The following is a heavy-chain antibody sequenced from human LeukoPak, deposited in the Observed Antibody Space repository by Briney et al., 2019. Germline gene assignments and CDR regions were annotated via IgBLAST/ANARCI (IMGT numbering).Heavy chain of an antibody. D-gene: IGHD2-21*02. J-gene: IGHJ5*02. CDR3: ARGLLTASQA. CDR2: ISSSGSTI. CDR1: GFTFSSYS. Sequence: GGSLRLSCAASGFTFSSYSMNWVRQAPGKGLEWVSYISSSGSTIYYADSVKGRFTISRDNAKNSLYLQMNSLRAEDTAVYYCARGLLTASQAWGQGTLVTVSS. V-gene: IGHV3-48*01.